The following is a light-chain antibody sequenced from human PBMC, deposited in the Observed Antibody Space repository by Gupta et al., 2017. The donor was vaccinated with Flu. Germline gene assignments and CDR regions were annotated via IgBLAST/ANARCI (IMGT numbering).Light chain of an antibody. J-gene: IGLJ3*02. Sequence: ALGKTARLTCGGNNIVDKNVHWYQQKPGQAPVLVIYRDYKRPAGIPERFSGSNSGNTATLTISRAQAGDEADYYCQVWDSSAAVFGGGTKVTVL. CDR2: RDY. CDR1: NIVDKN. CDR3: QVWDSSAAV. V-gene: IGLV3-9*01.